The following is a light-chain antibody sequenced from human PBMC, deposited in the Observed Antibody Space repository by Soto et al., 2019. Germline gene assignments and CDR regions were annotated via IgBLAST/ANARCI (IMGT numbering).Light chain of an antibody. J-gene: IGLJ3*02. V-gene: IGLV1-40*01. CDR1: SSNIGAGYD. CDR3: QSYDSSLSDWV. Sequence: QSVLTQPPSVSGAPGLRVTISCTGSSSNIGAGYDVHWYQQLPGTAPKLLIYGNSNRPSGVPDRFSGSKSGTSASLAITGLQAEDEAEYYCQSYDSSLSDWVFGGGTQLTVL. CDR2: GNS.